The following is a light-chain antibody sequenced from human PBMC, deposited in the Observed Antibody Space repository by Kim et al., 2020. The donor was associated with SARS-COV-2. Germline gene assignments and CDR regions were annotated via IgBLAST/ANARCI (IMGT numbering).Light chain of an antibody. CDR1: SLRSYY. CDR3: NSWDSSGNHWV. J-gene: IGLJ3*02. Sequence: SSELTQDPAVSVALGQTVRITCQGDSLRSYYASWYQQKPGQAPVLVIYGKNNRPSGIPDRFSGSSSGNTASLTITGAQAEDEADYYCNSWDSSGNHWVFGGGTQLTVL. V-gene: IGLV3-19*01. CDR2: GKN.